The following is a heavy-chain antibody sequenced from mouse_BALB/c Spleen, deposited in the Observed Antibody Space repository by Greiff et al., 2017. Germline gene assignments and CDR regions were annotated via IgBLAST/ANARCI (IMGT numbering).Heavy chain of an antibody. CDR2: ISTYYGDA. Sequence: VQLQQSGAELVRPGVSVKISCKGSGYTFTDYAMHWVKQSHAKSLEWIGVISTYYGDASYNQKFKGKATMTVDKSSSTAYMELARLTSEDSAIYYCARLGDGYLYAMDYWGQGTSVTVSS. CDR1: GYTFTDYA. V-gene: IGHV1S137*01. J-gene: IGHJ4*01. CDR3: ARLGDGYLYAMDY. D-gene: IGHD2-3*01.